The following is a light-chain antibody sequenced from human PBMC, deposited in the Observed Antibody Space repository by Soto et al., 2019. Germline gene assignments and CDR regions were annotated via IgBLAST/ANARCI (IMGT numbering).Light chain of an antibody. CDR1: QTITHY. V-gene: IGKV1-39*01. Sequence: DIHMTQSPSFLSASVGARVTITCRANQTITHYLNWYQQKPGRAPALLIYDASSLQSGVPSRFSGRGSGTDFSLTITSLQLADFATYFCQQSYVLPRTFGQGTKVEI. J-gene: IGKJ1*01. CDR3: QQSYVLPRT. CDR2: DAS.